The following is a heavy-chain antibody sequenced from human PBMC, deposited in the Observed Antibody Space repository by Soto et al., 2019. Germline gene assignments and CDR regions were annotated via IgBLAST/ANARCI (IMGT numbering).Heavy chain of an antibody. J-gene: IGHJ4*02. CDR3: ARRLKYTPKPYGDALDY. Sequence: SETLSLTCTVSGGSISSSSYYWGWIRQPPGKGLEWIGSIYYSGSTYYNPSLKSRVTISVDTSKNQFSLKLSSVTAADTAVYYCARRLKYTPKPYGDALDYWGQGTLVTVSS. D-gene: IGHD4-17*01. V-gene: IGHV4-39*01. CDR2: IYYSGST. CDR1: GGSISSSSYY.